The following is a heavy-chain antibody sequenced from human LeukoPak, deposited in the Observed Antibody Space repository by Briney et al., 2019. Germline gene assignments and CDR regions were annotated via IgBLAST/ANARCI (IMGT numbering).Heavy chain of an antibody. CDR2: ISAYNGNT. V-gene: IGHV1-18*01. J-gene: IGHJ4*02. CDR3: ARGSRCTNGVCYRGQIDY. Sequence: VASVKVSCKASGYTFTSYGISWVRQAPGQGLEWMGWISAYNGNTNYAQKLQGRVTMTTDTSTSTAYMELRSLRSDDTAVYYCARGSRCTNGVCYRGQIDYWGQGTLVTVSS. D-gene: IGHD2-8*01. CDR1: GYTFTSYG.